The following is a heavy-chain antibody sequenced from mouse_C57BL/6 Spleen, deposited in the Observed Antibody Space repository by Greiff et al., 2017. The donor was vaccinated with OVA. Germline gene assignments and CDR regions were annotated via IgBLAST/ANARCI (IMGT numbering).Heavy chain of an antibody. CDR3: ARDVDYGAMDY. V-gene: IGHV1-64*01. Sequence: QVQLQQPGAELVKPGASVKLSCTASGYTFTSYWMHWVKQRPGQGLEWIGMIHPNSGSTNYNEKFKSKATLTVDKSSSTAYMQLSSLTSEDSAVYYCARDVDYGAMDYWGQGTSVTVSS. CDR2: IHPNSGST. CDR1: GYTFTSYW. J-gene: IGHJ4*01.